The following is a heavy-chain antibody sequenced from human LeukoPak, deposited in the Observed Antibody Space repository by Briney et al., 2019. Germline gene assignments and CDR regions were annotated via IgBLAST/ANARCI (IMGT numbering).Heavy chain of an antibody. V-gene: IGHV4-61*02. Sequence: SETLSLTCTVSGGSISSGSYYWSWIRQPAGKGLEWIGRIYASGSTNYNPSLKSRVTISVDTSKNQFSLKLSSVTAADTAVYYCARHPLGYSSSWYPLSWFDPWGQGTLVSVSS. CDR2: IYASGST. CDR1: GGSISSGSYY. CDR3: ARHPLGYSSSWYPLSWFDP. J-gene: IGHJ5*02. D-gene: IGHD6-13*01.